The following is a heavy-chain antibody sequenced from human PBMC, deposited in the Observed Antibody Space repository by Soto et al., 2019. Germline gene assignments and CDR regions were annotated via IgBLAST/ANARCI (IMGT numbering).Heavy chain of an antibody. CDR1: GFTFSSYG. CDR3: AKDPADYYDSSGYYDY. Sequence: GGSLRLSCAASGFTFSSYGMHWVRQAPGKGLEWVAVISYDGSNKYYADSVKGRFTISRDNSKNTLYLQMNRLRAEDTAVYYCAKDPADYYDSSGYYDYWGQGTLVTVSS. V-gene: IGHV3-30*18. J-gene: IGHJ4*02. D-gene: IGHD3-22*01. CDR2: ISYDGSNK.